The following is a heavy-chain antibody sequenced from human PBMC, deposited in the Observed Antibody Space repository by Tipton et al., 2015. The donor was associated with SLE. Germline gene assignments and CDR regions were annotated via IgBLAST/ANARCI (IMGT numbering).Heavy chain of an antibody. V-gene: IGHV4-59*11. CDR1: GGSFSSHY. CDR2: IYYSGST. D-gene: IGHD1-26*01. Sequence: TLSLTCAVYGGSFSSHYWSWIRQPPGKGLEWIGYIYYSGSTNYNPSLKSRVTISVDTSKNQFSLKLSSVTAADTAVYYCARDRWEPGIDPWGQGTLVTVSS. J-gene: IGHJ5*02. CDR3: ARDRWEPGIDP.